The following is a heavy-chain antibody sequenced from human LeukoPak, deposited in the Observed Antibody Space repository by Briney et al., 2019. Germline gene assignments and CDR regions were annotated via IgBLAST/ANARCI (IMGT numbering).Heavy chain of an antibody. Sequence: GRSLRLSCAASGFTFDDYGMSWVRQAPGKGLEWVAFIRYDGSNKYYADSVKGRFTISRDNSKNTLYLQMNSLRAEDTAVYYCANLLGYCTNGVCREFDYWGQGTLVTVSS. CDR3: ANLLGYCTNGVCREFDY. J-gene: IGHJ4*02. D-gene: IGHD2-8*01. CDR1: GFTFDDYG. CDR2: IRYDGSNK. V-gene: IGHV3-30*02.